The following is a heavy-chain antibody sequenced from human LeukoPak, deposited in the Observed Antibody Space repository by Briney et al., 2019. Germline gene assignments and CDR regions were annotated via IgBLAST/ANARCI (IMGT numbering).Heavy chain of an antibody. J-gene: IGHJ5*02. CDR3: ARRYHTSITIFGVVIGVWFDP. CDR2: VYHSGNT. V-gene: IGHV4-38-2*01. Sequence: SETLSLTCAVSGYSISSGYYWGWIRQPPGKGLEWIGSVYHSGNTYYNPSLKSRVTISVDTSKNQFSLKLSSVTAADTAVYYCARRYHTSITIFGVVIGVWFDPWGQGTLVTVSS. D-gene: IGHD3-3*01. CDR1: GYSISSGYY.